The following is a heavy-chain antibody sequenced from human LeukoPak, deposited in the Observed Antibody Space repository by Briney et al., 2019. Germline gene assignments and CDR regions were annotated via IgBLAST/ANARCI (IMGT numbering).Heavy chain of an antibody. CDR1: GFTFSSYG. CDR2: ISYDGSNK. D-gene: IGHD6-13*01. V-gene: IGHV3-30*18. J-gene: IGHJ4*02. CDR3: AKHKYSSSWYGPDY. Sequence: GGSLRPSCAASGFTFSSYGMHWVRQAPGKGLEWVAVISYDGSNKYYADSVKGRFTISRDNSKNTLYLQMNSLRAEDTAVYYCAKHKYSSSWYGPDYWGQGTLVTVSS.